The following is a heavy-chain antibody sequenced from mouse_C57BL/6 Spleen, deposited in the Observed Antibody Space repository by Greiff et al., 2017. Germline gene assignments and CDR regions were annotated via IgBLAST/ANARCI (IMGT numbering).Heavy chain of an antibody. V-gene: IGHV1-69*01. D-gene: IGHD1-1*01. Sequence: VQLQQPGAELVMPGASVKLSCKASGYTFTSYWMHWVKQRPGQGLEWIGEIDPSDSYTNYNQKFKGKSTLTVDKSSSTAYMQLSSLTSEDSAVYYCAREAAVVATRLHFDYWGQGTTLTVSS. CDR1: GYTFTSYW. CDR3: AREAAVVATRLHFDY. CDR2: IDPSDSYT. J-gene: IGHJ2*01.